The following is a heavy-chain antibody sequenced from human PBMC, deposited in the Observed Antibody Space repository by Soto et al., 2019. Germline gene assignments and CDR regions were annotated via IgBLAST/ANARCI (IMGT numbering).Heavy chain of an antibody. J-gene: IGHJ4*02. CDR3: ARVYSSLDYGIDY. Sequence: ASVKVSCKASGGTFSSYAISWVRQAPGQGLEWMGGIIPIFGTANYAQKFQGRVTITADESTSTAYMELSSLRSEDTAVYYRARVYSSLDYGIDYWGQGTLVTVSS. V-gene: IGHV1-69*13. D-gene: IGHD6-6*01. CDR2: IIPIFGTA. CDR1: GGTFSSYA.